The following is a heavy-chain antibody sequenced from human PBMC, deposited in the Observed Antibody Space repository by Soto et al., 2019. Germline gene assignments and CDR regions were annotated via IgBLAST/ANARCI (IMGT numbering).Heavy chain of an antibody. CDR1: GGSISSSNW. CDR2: IYHSGST. D-gene: IGHD2-21*01. CDR3: ASLYRPSRVVGVNRHWYFDL. Sequence: PSETLSLTCAVSGGSISSSNWWSWVRQPPGKGLEWIGEIYHSGSTNYNPSLKSRVTMSVDTSKNQFFLKLSSVTAADTAVYYCASLYRPSRVVGVNRHWYFDLWGRGTLVTVSS. V-gene: IGHV4-4*02. J-gene: IGHJ2*01.